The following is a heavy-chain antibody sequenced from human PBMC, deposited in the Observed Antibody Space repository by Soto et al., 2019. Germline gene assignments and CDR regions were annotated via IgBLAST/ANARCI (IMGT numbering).Heavy chain of an antibody. CDR3: ARGTRITGTTHYDYGMDV. V-gene: IGHV1-69*01. D-gene: IGHD1-7*01. CDR2: IIPIFGTA. CDR1: GGTFSSYA. Sequence: QVQLVQSGAEVKKPGSSVKVSCKASGGTFSSYAISWVRQAPGQGLEWMGGIIPIFGTANYAQKFQGRVTITADESTSTAYMERSSLRSEDTAVYYCARGTRITGTTHYDYGMDVWGQGTTVTVSS. J-gene: IGHJ6*02.